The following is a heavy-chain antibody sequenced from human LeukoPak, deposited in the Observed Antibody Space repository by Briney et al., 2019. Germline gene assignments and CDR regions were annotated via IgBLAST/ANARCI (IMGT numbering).Heavy chain of an antibody. J-gene: IGHJ3*02. CDR3: ARVLHFGAFDI. V-gene: IGHV4-34*01. CDR1: GGSFSGYY. D-gene: IGHD2/OR15-2a*01. CDR2: INHSGST. Sequence: KTSETLSLTCAVYGGSFSGYYWSWIRQPPGKGLEWIGEINHSGSTNYNPSLKSRVTISVDTSKNQFSLKLSSVTAADTAVYYCARVLHFGAFDIWGQGTMVTVSS.